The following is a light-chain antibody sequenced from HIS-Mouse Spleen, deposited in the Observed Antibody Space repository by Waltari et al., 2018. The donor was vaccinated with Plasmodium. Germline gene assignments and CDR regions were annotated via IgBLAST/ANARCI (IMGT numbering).Light chain of an antibody. V-gene: IGKV1-9*01. CDR2: AAS. CDR3: QQLNSYPLFT. Sequence: DIQLTQSPSFLSASVGARVPITCRASQGISSYLAWYQQKPGKAPKLLIYAASTLQSGVPSRFSGSGSGTEFTLTISSLQPEDFATYYCQQLNSYPLFTFGPGTKVDIK. J-gene: IGKJ3*01. CDR1: QGISSY.